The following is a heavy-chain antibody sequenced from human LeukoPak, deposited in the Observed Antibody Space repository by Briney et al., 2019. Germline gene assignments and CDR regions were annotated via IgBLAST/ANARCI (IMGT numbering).Heavy chain of an antibody. CDR1: GYSFTRYY. D-gene: IGHD2-15*01. Sequence: GASLKISCKGSGYSFTRYYIGWVRQMPGKGLEWMGIIYPGDSDTRYSPSFQGQVTISADKSISTAYLQWSSLKASDTAMYYCARYRYCSGGNCYWPDYWGQGTLVTVSS. CDR2: IYPGDSDT. J-gene: IGHJ4*02. CDR3: ARYRYCSGGNCYWPDY. V-gene: IGHV5-51*01.